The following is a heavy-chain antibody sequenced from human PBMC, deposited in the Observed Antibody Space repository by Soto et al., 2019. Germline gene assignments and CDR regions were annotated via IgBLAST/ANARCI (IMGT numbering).Heavy chain of an antibody. CDR2: INAGNGNT. J-gene: IGHJ5*02. CDR3: ARGPQITIFGVVTRILKYNWFDP. D-gene: IGHD3-3*01. V-gene: IGHV1-3*01. Sequence: ASVKVSCKASGYTFTSYAMHWVRQAPGQRLEWMGWINAGNGNTKYSQKFQGRVTITRDTSASTAYMELSSLRSEDTAVYYCARGPQITIFGVVTRILKYNWFDPWGQGTLVTVSS. CDR1: GYTFTSYA.